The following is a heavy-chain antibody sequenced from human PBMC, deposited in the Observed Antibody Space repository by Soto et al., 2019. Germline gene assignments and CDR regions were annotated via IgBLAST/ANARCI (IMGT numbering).Heavy chain of an antibody. CDR2: IIPILGIA. CDR3: ESLRIAAAGTDAFDI. CDR1: GGTFSIYT. Sequence: QVQLVQSGAEVKKPGSSVKVSCKASGGTFSIYTISWVRQSPGQGLEWMGRIIPILGIANYAQKFQGRVTITADTSTSTAYMELSSLRSEDTAVYSCESLRIAAAGTDAFDICGHGTMVTDS. D-gene: IGHD6-13*01. J-gene: IGHJ3*02. V-gene: IGHV1-69*02.